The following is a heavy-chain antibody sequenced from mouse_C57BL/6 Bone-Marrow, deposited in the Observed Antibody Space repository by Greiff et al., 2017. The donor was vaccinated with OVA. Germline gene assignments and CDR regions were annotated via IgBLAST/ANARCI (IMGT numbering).Heavy chain of an antibody. CDR2: INPNDGTT. V-gene: IGHV1-39*01. CDR3: ARRERAWFAY. J-gene: IGHJ3*01. Sequence: VQLQQSGPELVKPGASVKISCKASGYSFTDYNMNWVKQSTGKSLEWIGVINPNDGTTSYNQKFKGKATLTVDKSSSPAYMQLNSLTSDDSAVYYCARRERAWFAYWGQGTLVTVSA. CDR1: GYSFTDYN.